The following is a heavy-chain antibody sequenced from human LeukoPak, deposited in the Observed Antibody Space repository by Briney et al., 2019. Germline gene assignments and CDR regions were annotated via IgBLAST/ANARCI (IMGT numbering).Heavy chain of an antibody. J-gene: IGHJ2*01. CDR1: GYTFTNYG. Sequence: GASVNVSCKASGYTFTNYGISWVRQAPGHGLEWMGWINAYNGKTNYAQKLQGRVTMTTDTSTSTAYMELRSLSSDDTAVYYCARDFHGDYTSDLWGRGTLVTVSS. D-gene: IGHD4-17*01. CDR3: ARDFHGDYTSDL. V-gene: IGHV1-18*01. CDR2: INAYNGKT.